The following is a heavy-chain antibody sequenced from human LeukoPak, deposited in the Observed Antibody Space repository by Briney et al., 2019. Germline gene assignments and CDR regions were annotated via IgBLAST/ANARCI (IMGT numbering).Heavy chain of an antibody. CDR2: INHSGST. Sequence: PSETLSLTCAVYGGSFSGYCWSWIRQPPGKGLEWIGEINHSGSTNYNPSLKSRVTISVDTSKNQFSLKLSSVTAADTAVYYCAREGIVGENWFDPWGQGTLVTVSS. CDR1: GGSFSGYC. V-gene: IGHV4-34*01. CDR3: AREGIVGENWFDP. D-gene: IGHD1-26*01. J-gene: IGHJ5*02.